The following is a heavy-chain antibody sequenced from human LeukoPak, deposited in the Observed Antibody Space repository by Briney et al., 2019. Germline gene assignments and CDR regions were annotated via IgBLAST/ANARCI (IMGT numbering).Heavy chain of an antibody. D-gene: IGHD3-22*01. V-gene: IGHV3-30-3*01. CDR2: ISYDGSNK. J-gene: IGHJ4*02. Sequence: PGGSLRLSCAASGFTFSSYAMHWVRQAPGKGLEWVAVISYDGSNKYYADSVKGRFTISRDNAKNTLYLRLNSLRTEDTALYYCARDMEEYDSSGYSDTLDYWGQGTPVTVSS. CDR3: ARDMEEYDSSGYSDTLDY. CDR1: GFTFSSYA.